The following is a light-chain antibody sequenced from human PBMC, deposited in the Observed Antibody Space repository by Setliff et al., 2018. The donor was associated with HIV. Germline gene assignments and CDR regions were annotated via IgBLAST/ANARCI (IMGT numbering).Light chain of an antibody. Sequence: QSVLTQPASVSGSPGQSITISCTGTSSDVGGYSLVSWFQQHPGEAPTLMLYEVSKRPSGVSDRFSGSKSGNTASLTISGLRAEDEADYNCCSYVRGATYVFGTGTKVTVL. CDR2: EVS. J-gene: IGLJ1*01. CDR3: CSYVRGATYV. CDR1: SSDVGGYSL. V-gene: IGLV2-23*02.